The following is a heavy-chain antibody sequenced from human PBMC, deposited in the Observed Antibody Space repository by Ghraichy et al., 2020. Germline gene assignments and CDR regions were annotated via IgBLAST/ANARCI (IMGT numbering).Heavy chain of an antibody. V-gene: IGHV4-59*01. D-gene: IGHD3-22*01. Sequence: SETLSLTCTVSGGSISSYYWSWIRQPPGKGLEWIGYIYYSGSTNYNPSLKSRVTISVDTSKNQFSLKLSSVTAADTAVYYCARDGGGHYYDSSGYMDVWGQGTTVTVSS. CDR1: GGSISSYY. J-gene: IGHJ6*03. CDR3: ARDGGGHYYDSSGYMDV. CDR2: IYYSGST.